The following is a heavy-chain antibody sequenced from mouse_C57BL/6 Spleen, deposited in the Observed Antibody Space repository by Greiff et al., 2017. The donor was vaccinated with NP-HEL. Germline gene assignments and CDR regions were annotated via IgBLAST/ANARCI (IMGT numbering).Heavy chain of an antibody. CDR1: GFTFSSYA. Sequence: EVQLVESGGGLVKPGGSLKLSCAASGFTFSSYAMSWVRQTPERRLEWVATISDGGSYTYYPDNVKGRFTISRDNAKNNLYLQMSHLTSEDTAMYYCARAPGYYGSSYDAMDYWGQGTSVTVSS. CDR2: ISDGGSYT. J-gene: IGHJ4*01. CDR3: ARAPGYYGSSYDAMDY. D-gene: IGHD1-1*01. V-gene: IGHV5-4*01.